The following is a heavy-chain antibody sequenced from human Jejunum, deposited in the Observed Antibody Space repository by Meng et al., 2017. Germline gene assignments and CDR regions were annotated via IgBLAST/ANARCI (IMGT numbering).Heavy chain of an antibody. CDR3: AREASFYDYGWGSYRTDAFNV. CDR1: GFTFSESA. V-gene: IGHV3-49*03. J-gene: IGHJ3*01. D-gene: IGHD3-16*02. Sequence: GGSLRLSCTASGFTFSESAMSWFRQAPGKGLEWVSLIRRKDYGATTEYAASVQGRFTISRDDSINIAYLHMSSLEMEDTAIYYCAREASFYDYGWGSYRTDAFNVWGQGTMVTVSS. CDR2: IRRKDYGATT.